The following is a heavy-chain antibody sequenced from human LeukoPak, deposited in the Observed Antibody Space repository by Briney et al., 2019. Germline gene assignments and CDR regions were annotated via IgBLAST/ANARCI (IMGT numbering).Heavy chain of an antibody. D-gene: IGHD1-1*01. J-gene: IGHJ3*02. V-gene: IGHV4-4*07. CDR2: IYTSGST. CDR1: GGSISSYY. Sequence: PSETLSLTCTVSGGSISSYYWSWIRQPPGKGLEWIGRIYTSGSTDYNPSLKSRVTMSMDTSKNQFSLSLSSVTAADTAVYYCAKGTDWNHNGAFDIWGQGTMVTVSS. CDR3: AKGTDWNHNGAFDI.